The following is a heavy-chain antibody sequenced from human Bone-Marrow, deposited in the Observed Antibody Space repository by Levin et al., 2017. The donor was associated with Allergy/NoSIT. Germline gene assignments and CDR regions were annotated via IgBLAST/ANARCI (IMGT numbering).Heavy chain of an antibody. J-gene: IGHJ6*02. CDR1: GFTFRNFG. CDR2: ISSDGNKK. CDR3: AKPPGSGSYSYGFDG. Sequence: QAGGSLRLSCEASGFTFRNFGMHWVRQAPGKGLEWVAVISSDGNKKNYVDSMKGRFTISRDNSKNTLYLQMNSLRVDDTAVYYCAKPPGSGSYSYGFDGWGQGTTVTVSS. D-gene: IGHD3-10*01. V-gene: IGHV3-30*18.